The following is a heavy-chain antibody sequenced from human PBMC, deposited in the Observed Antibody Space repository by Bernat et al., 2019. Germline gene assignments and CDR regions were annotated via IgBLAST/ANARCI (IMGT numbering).Heavy chain of an antibody. CDR1: RSIFSNSP. J-gene: IGHJ4*02. V-gene: IGHV3-30-3*01. Sequence: QVQVVESGGGVVQPGRSLRLSCVISRSIFSNSPMHWVRQAPGKGLEWVAVISSDGSSKYYAESVKGRFTISRDNSKSTLYLQMNSLRLEDTAMYYCARDRPYMDNWGQGTLVTVSS. CDR3: ARDRPYMDN. D-gene: IGHD6-6*01. CDR2: ISSDGSSK.